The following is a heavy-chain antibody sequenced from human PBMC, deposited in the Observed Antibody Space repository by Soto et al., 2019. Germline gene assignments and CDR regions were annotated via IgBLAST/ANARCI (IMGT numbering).Heavy chain of an antibody. V-gene: IGHV3-30-3*01. J-gene: IGHJ6*02. Sequence: QVQLVESGGGVVQPGRSLRLSCAASGFTFSSYAMHWVRQAPGKGLEWVAVISYDGSNKYYADSVKGRFTISRDNSKNTLYLQMHSLRAEDTAVYYCARAFWSGEDYYGMDVWGQGTTVTVSS. CDR1: GFTFSSYA. CDR2: ISYDGSNK. D-gene: IGHD3-3*01. CDR3: ARAFWSGEDYYGMDV.